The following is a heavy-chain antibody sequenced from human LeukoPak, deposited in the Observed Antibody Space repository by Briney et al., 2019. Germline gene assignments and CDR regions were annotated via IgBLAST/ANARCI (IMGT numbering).Heavy chain of an antibody. V-gene: IGHV3-48*02. CDR3: TRDPPALDY. CDR1: GFTFSSYS. CDR2: ITTTGSRR. J-gene: IGHJ4*02. Sequence: GGSLRLSCAASGFTFSSYSMNWVRQAPGKGLEWVSYITTTGSRRYYADSVKGRFTISRDNAKNSLYLQMNSLRDEDTAVYYCTRDPPALDYWGQGTLVTVSS.